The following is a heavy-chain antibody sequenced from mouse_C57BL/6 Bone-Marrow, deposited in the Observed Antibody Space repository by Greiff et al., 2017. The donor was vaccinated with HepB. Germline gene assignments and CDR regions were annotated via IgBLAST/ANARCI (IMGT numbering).Heavy chain of an antibody. CDR1: GYAFTNYL. CDR2: INPGSGGT. V-gene: IGHV1-54*01. CDR3: ARNLYLLWLRGTLDY. J-gene: IGHJ2*01. D-gene: IGHD2-2*01. Sequence: VQLQQSGAELVRPGTSVKVSCKASGYAFTNYLIEWVKQRPGQGLEWIGVINPGSGGTNYNEKFKGKATLTADKSSSTAYMQLSSLTSEDSAVYFCARNLYLLWLRGTLDYWGQGTTLTVSS.